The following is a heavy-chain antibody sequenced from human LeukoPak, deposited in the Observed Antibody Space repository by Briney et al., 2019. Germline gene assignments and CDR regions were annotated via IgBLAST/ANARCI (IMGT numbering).Heavy chain of an antibody. V-gene: IGHV4-31*03. Sequence: SQTLPLTCTVSGGSISSGGYYWSWIRQHPGKGLEWIGYIYYSGSTYYNPSLKSRVTISVDTSKNQFSLKLSSVTAADTAVYYCARDLMTRGSGSQDWGQGTLVTVSS. D-gene: IGHD3-10*01. CDR2: IYYSGST. CDR1: GGSISSGGYY. CDR3: ARDLMTRGSGSQD. J-gene: IGHJ4*02.